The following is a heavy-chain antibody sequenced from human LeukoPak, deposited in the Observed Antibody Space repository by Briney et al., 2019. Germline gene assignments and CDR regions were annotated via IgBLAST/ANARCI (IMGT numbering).Heavy chain of an antibody. CDR1: VGFINSYY. Sequence: PSETLPLTCTVSVGFINSYYWSWIRQPAGRGREGIGRIYSSGSTNYKPSLKSRVSMSVDTSKNQFSLKLTSVTAADTAVYYCARGGKATVVTMWGQGILVTVSS. CDR3: ARGGKATVVTM. J-gene: IGHJ4*02. CDR2: IYSSGST. D-gene: IGHD4-23*01. V-gene: IGHV4-4*07.